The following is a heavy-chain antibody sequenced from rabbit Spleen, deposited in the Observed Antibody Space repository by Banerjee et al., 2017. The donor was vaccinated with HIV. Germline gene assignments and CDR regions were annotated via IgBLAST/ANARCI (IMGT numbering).Heavy chain of an antibody. D-gene: IGHD8-1*01. CDR3: ARDAGSGAYIDGDFNL. CDR2: INTSTGTT. J-gene: IGHJ4*01. CDR1: GFSLNSDYV. V-gene: IGHV1S45*01. Sequence: QEQLEESGGDLVKPEGSLALTCKASGFSLNSDYVMCWVRQAPGKGLEWIGCINTSTGTTVYATWAKGRFTISKTSSTTVTLQMTGLTAADTATYFCARDAGSGAYIDGDFNLWGPGTLVTVS.